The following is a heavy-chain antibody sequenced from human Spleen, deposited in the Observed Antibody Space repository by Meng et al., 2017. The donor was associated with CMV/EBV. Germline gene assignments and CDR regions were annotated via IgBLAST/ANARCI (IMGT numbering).Heavy chain of an antibody. J-gene: IGHJ4*02. V-gene: IGHV4-30-4*08. D-gene: IGHD3-10*01. CDR1: SIISSDYY. CDR3: ARVREYGSGAYYKHFDS. CDR2: IFHSGST. Sequence: SIISSDYYWNWIRQPPGQGLEWIGYIFHSGSTYYNPSLKSRVSISLDTSKSLFSLNLTSVTAADTAVYYCARVREYGSGAYYKHFDSWGQGMLVTVSS.